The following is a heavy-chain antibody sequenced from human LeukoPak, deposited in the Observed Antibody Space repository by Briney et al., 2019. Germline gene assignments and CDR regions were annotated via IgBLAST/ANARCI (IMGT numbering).Heavy chain of an antibody. CDR1: GGTFSSYA. CDR2: IIPILGIA. CDR3: ASSLVATGYYDYYYGMDV. D-gene: IGHD3-9*01. J-gene: IGHJ6*02. V-gene: IGHV1-69*04. Sequence: GASVKVSCKASGGTFSSYAISWVRQAPGQGLEWMGRIIPILGIANYAQKFQGRVTITADKSTSTAYMKLSSLRSEDTAVYYCASSLVATGYYDYYYGMDVWGQGTTVTVSS.